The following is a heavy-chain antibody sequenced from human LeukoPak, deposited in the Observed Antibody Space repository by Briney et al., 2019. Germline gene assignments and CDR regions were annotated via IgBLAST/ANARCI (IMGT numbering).Heavy chain of an antibody. CDR2: ISGSGGST. CDR1: GFTFSSYT. Sequence: RGSLRLSCAASGFTFSSYTMSCVRQAPGKGLWWVSAISGSGGSTYYADSVKGRFTISRDNSKNTLYLQMNSLRAEDTAVYYCAKDGAITLDVWGQGTTVTVSS. D-gene: IGHD5-24*01. V-gene: IGHV3-23*01. J-gene: IGHJ6*02. CDR3: AKDGAITLDV.